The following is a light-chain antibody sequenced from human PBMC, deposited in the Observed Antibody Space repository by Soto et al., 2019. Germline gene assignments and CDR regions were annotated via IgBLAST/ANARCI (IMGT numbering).Light chain of an antibody. V-gene: IGLV1-47*01. CDR2: RNN. J-gene: IGLJ1*01. CDR1: SSNIGSDY. CDR3: AAWDDSLSGYG. Sequence: QSALTQPPSASGTPGQRVTIYCSGSSSNIGSDYVYWYQQFPGTAPKLLIYRNNQRPSGVPDRFSGSKSGTSASLAISGLRSEDEADYYCAAWDDSLSGYGFGTGTKVTVL.